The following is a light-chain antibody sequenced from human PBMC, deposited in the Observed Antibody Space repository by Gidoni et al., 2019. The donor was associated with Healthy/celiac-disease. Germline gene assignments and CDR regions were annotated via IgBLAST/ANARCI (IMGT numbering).Light chain of an antibody. V-gene: IGLV2-23*02. CDR3: CSYAGRRV. J-gene: IGLJ3*02. CDR1: SSAVGSYNL. Sequence: SALTQPASVSVSPVQSITISCTGTSSAVGSYNLVSWYQQHPGKATKLMIYEVSTRPSGVSNRFSGSKSGNTASLTISGLQAEDEADYYCCSYAGRRVFGGGTKLTVL. CDR2: EVS.